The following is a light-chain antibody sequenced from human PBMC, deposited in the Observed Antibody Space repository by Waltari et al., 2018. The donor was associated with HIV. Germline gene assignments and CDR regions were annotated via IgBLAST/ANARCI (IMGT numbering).Light chain of an antibody. Sequence: MTQSPSTLSASVGDRVTITCRASQSVSRKLAWYQQKPGQAPRLLIHGASTRATGVPARFSGSGSGTDFTLTISSLQSEDFAVYYCQQYDNWPPYTFGQGTKLEIK. J-gene: IGKJ2*01. CDR1: QSVSRK. V-gene: IGKV3-15*01. CDR2: GAS. CDR3: QQYDNWPPYT.